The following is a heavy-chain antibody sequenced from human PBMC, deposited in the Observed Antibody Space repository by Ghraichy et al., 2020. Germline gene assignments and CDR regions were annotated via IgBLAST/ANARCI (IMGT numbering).Heavy chain of an antibody. V-gene: IGHV3-21*01. Sequence: GESLNISCAASGFTFNTYTMNWVRQAPGKGLEWVSSISSSSTYIHYADSVKGRFTISRDNAKNSLYLQVNSLRAEDTAVYFCAREVPLGSVMTPFDYWGQGTLVTVSS. CDR1: GFTFNTYT. D-gene: IGHD3-16*01. CDR3: AREVPLGSVMTPFDY. J-gene: IGHJ4*02. CDR2: ISSSSTYI.